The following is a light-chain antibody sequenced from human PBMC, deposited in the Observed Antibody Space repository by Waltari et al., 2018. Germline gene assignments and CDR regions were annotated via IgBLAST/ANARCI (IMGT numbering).Light chain of an antibody. CDR1: QSIGNL. CDR2: KAS. V-gene: IGKV1-5*03. Sequence: DIQVTQSPSTLSASVGDRVTITCWASQSIGNLLAWYQQKPGKAPKLLISKASTLEGGVPSRFSGSGSGTEFTLTISSLLPEDFATYYCQQYNAYWTFGQGTKVEIK. J-gene: IGKJ1*01. CDR3: QQYNAYWT.